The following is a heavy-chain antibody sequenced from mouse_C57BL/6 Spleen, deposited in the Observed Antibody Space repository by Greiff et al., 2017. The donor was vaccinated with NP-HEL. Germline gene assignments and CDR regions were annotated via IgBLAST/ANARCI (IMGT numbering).Heavy chain of an antibody. V-gene: IGHV1-69*01. CDR2: IDPSDSYT. CDR1: GYTFTSYW. J-gene: IGHJ2*01. CDR3: ARGIYYGYGGLDY. Sequence: QVQLQQPGAELVMPGASVKLSCKASGYTFTSYWMHWVKQRPGQGLEWIGEIDPSDSYTNYNQKFMGKSTLTVDKSSSTADMQLSSLTSEDTAVYYCARGIYYGYGGLDYWGKGTTLTVSS. D-gene: IGHD2-2*01.